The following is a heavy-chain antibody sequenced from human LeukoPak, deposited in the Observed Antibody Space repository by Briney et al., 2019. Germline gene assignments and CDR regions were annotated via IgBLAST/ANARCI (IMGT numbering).Heavy chain of an antibody. CDR2: INHSGST. D-gene: IGHD1-14*01. CDR3: ARLTTSAYYFDY. J-gene: IGHJ4*02. V-gene: IGHV4-34*01. CDR1: GGSFSGYY. Sequence: SKTLSLTCAVYGGSFSGYYWTWIRQPPGKGLEWIGEINHSGSTNYNPSLKSRVTISVDTSKNQFSLRLSSVTAADTAVYYCARLTTSAYYFDYWGQGTLVTVSS.